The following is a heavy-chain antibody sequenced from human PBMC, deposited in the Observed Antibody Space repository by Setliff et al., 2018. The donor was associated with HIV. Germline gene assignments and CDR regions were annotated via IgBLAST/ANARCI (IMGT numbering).Heavy chain of an antibody. V-gene: IGHV4-34*01. D-gene: IGHD6-13*01. CDR2: IYHSGIN. Sequence: TLSLTCAVYGGSFSGNYWSWIRQPPGKGLEWIGDIYHSGINYYKPSLKSRVTISVDTSKNQFSLKVSSVTAADTGVYYCARHRDPPGTSWIYYYYYMDLWGEGTTVTVSS. J-gene: IGHJ6*03. CDR1: GGSFSGNY. CDR3: ARHRDPPGTSWIYYYYYMDL.